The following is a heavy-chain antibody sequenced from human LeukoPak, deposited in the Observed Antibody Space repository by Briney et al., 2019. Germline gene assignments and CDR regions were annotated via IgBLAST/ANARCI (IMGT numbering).Heavy chain of an antibody. CDR3: ARSDLYGDYPPGNY. V-gene: IGHV4-59*01. J-gene: IGHJ4*02. Sequence: SETLSLTCTVSGGSISSYYWKWLRQPPGKGVEWVGYIYYSGRTNYNPSLKRRVSISIEKSKKQLSLKLSSVTAADTAFYYCARSDLYGDYPPGNYWGQGTLVAVSS. CDR2: IYYSGRT. CDR1: GGSISSYY. D-gene: IGHD4-17*01.